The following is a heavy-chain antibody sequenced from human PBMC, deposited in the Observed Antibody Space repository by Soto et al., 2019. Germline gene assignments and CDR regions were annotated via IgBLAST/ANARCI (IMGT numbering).Heavy chain of an antibody. Sequence: SETLSLTCTVLDGYSSSGGYYWRWIRQPPGKGLEWIGYIYYSGSTYYNPSLKSRVTISVDTSKNQFSLKLSSVTAADTAVYYCARERPDGSRLDPWGQGTLVTVS. CDR2: IYYSGST. J-gene: IGHJ5*02. CDR1: DGYSSSGGYY. D-gene: IGHD6-13*01. V-gene: IGHV4-30-4*01. CDR3: ARERPDGSRLDP.